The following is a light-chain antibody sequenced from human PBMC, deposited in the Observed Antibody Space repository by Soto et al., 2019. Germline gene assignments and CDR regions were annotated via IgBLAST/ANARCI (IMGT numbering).Light chain of an antibody. Sequence: EIVLTQSPATLSLSPGEGATLSCRASQSVNSNLAWYQQKPGQAPRLLIYDASNRATGIPPRFSGSGSGTDFTLTISSLEPEDFAVYYRQQRSSWPIFTFGPGTKVDIK. CDR2: DAS. CDR3: QQRSSWPIFT. V-gene: IGKV3-11*01. J-gene: IGKJ3*01. CDR1: QSVNSN.